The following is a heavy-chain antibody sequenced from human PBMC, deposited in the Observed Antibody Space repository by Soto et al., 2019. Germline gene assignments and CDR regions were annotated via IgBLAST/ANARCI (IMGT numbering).Heavy chain of an antibody. Sequence: GGSLRLSCVGSGFTFSTYSINWVRQAPGKGLEWVSSISSRSDIYYADSVKGRFTISRDNAKNSVSLQMNSPRAEDAAVYYCAREYTAWPLAYGLDVWGQGTTVTVSS. V-gene: IGHV3-21*01. J-gene: IGHJ6*02. CDR3: AREYTAWPLAYGLDV. CDR1: GFTFSTYS. CDR2: ISSRSDI. D-gene: IGHD2-2*02.